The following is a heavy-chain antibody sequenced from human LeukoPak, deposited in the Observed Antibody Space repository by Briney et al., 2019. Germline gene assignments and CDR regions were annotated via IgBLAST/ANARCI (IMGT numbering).Heavy chain of an antibody. Sequence: GGSLRLSCAASGFTFSDYYMSWIRQAPGKGLEWVSYISSSSSYTNYADSVKGRFTLSRDNSKNTLYLQMNSLSAEDTAVYYCARNGYSYGSLDYFDYWGQGTLVTVSS. V-gene: IGHV3-11*06. D-gene: IGHD5-18*01. CDR2: ISSSSSYT. J-gene: IGHJ4*02. CDR3: ARNGYSYGSLDYFDY. CDR1: GFTFSDYY.